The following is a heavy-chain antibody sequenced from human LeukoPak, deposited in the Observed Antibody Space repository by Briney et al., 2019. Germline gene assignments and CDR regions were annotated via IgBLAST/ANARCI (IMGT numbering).Heavy chain of an antibody. V-gene: IGHV3-72*01. CDR3: ADLRADY. CDR1: GFIFSDHY. CDR2: IRDKADSYIT. J-gene: IGHJ4*02. D-gene: IGHD4-17*01. Sequence: GGSLRLSCAASGFIFSDHYMDWVRQAPGKGLEWLGRIRDKADSYITDYVASVKGRFTISRDDSKNSVYLQMNSLKTEDTAVYYCADLRADYWGQGTLVTVSS.